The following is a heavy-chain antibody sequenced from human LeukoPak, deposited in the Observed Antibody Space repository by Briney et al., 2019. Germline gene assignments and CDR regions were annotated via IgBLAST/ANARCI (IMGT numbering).Heavy chain of an antibody. D-gene: IGHD5-24*01. V-gene: IGHV1-69*06. CDR3: ARDNSVRDEAWWFNP. CDR1: GGAFSSYA. Sequence: SVKVSCKASGGAFSSYAISWVRQAPGQGLEWMGGIIPIFGTANYAQKFQGRVTITADKSTSTAYMELSSLRSEDTAVYYCARDNSVRDEAWWFNPWGQGTLVTVSS. J-gene: IGHJ5*02. CDR2: IIPIFGTA.